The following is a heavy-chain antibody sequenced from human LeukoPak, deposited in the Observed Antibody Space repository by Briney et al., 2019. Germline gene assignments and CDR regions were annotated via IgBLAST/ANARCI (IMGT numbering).Heavy chain of an antibody. D-gene: IGHD3-22*01. Sequence: SGTLSLTCAVSGGSISSGGYYWSWIRQHPGKGLEWIGYIYYSGSTYYNPSLKSRVTISVDTSKNQFSLKLSSVTAADTAVYYCARDYYYDSSGYYYYYYGMDVWGQGTTVTVSS. CDR2: IYYSGST. CDR3: ARDYYYDSSGYYYYYYGMDV. J-gene: IGHJ6*02. CDR1: GGSISSGGYY. V-gene: IGHV4-31*11.